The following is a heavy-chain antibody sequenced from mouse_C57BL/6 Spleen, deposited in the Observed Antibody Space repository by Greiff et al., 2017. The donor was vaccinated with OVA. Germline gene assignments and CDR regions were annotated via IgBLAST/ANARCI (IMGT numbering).Heavy chain of an antibody. CDR1: GYTFTSYW. V-gene: IGHV1-50*01. Sequence: QVQLQQPGAELVKPGASVKLSCKASGYTFTSYWMQWVKQRPGQGLEWIGEIDPSDRYTNYNQKFKGKANLTVDTSSSTAYMQLSSLTSEDSAVYYCARSNGYDRGYYFDYWGQGTTLTVSS. CDR2: IDPSDRYT. J-gene: IGHJ2*01. D-gene: IGHD2-2*01. CDR3: ARSNGYDRGYYFDY.